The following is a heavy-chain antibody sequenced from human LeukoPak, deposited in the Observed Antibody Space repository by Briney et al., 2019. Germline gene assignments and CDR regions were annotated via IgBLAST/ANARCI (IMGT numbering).Heavy chain of an antibody. Sequence: GGSLRLSCAASGFIFSTYTINWVRQAPGKGLEWVSAISSNSNYKYYSDSVKGRFTISRDDAERSVYLQINNLRAEDTAVYYCAREVQLWAYFDYWGQGTLVTVSS. CDR2: ISSNSNYK. V-gene: IGHV3-21*01. J-gene: IGHJ4*02. CDR3: AREVQLWAYFDY. CDR1: GFIFSTYT. D-gene: IGHD5-18*01.